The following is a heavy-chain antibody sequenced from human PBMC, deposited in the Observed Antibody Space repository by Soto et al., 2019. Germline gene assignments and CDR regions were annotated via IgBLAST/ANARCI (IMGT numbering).Heavy chain of an antibody. Sequence: QVQLVQSGGEVKKPGASVKVSCRASGYTFNSYVISGVRQAPGQGLEWMGGIRVKNGNTNYAQNFQGRFTMTTDTSTSTAYMELRSLRSDDTAVYYCARGPTVGDIWGQGTMVTVSS. J-gene: IGHJ3*02. CDR3: ARGPTVGDI. CDR2: IRVKNGNT. CDR1: GYTFNSYV. V-gene: IGHV1-18*01. D-gene: IGHD2-21*02.